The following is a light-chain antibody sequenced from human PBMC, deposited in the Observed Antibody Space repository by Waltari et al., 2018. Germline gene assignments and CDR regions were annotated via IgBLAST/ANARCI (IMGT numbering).Light chain of an antibody. CDR2: EAS. V-gene: IGKV3-11*01. Sequence: EIALTQSPATLSLSPGERATLSCRASQSVSSYLAWYQQKPGQAPRLLIYEASNRATGIPARFSGSGSGTDFTLTISSLEPEDFAVYYCQQRSNWPGTFGQGTKVEIK. CDR3: QQRSNWPGT. J-gene: IGKJ1*01. CDR1: QSVSSY.